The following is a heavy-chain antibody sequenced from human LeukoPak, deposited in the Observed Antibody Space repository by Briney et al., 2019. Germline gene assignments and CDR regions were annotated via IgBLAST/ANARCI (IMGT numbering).Heavy chain of an antibody. V-gene: IGHV3-73*01. CDR1: GFTFSGSA. CDR3: TRLSWDIVATRQTLDWYFDL. D-gene: IGHD5-12*01. CDR2: IRSKATSYAT. J-gene: IGHJ2*01. Sequence: GGSLRLSCAASGFTFSGSAMHWVRQASGKGLEWVGRIRSKATSYATAYAASVKGRFTISRDDSKNTAYLQMNSLKTEDTAVYYCTRLSWDIVATRQTLDWYFDLWGRGTLVTVSS.